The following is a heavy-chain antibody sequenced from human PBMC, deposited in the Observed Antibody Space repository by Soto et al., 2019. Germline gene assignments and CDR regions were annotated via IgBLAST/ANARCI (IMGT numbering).Heavy chain of an antibody. D-gene: IGHD6-19*01. CDR3: TRLAVAGTDS. V-gene: IGHV3-73*01. Sequence: GGSLRLSCAASGFTFSGSAMHWVRQASGKGLEWVGRIRSKANKYATAYAASVKGRFTISRDDSNNMAYLQMNSLKTEATAVYYCTRLAVAGTDSWGQGTLVTVSS. CDR2: IRSKANKYAT. J-gene: IGHJ4*02. CDR1: GFTFSGSA.